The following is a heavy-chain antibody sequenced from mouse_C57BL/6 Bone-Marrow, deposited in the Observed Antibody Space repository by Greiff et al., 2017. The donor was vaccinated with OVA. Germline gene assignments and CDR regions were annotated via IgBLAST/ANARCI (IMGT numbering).Heavy chain of an antibody. V-gene: IGHV1-82*01. CDR2: IYPGDGDT. CDR1: GYAFSSSW. D-gene: IGHD3-2*02. Sequence: VQLQQSGPELVKPGASVKISCKASGYAFSSSWMNWVKQRPGKGLEWIGRIYPGDGDTNYNGKFKGKATLTADKSSSTAYMQLSSLTSEDSAVYLCARGTAQATGYWGQGTTLTVSS. CDR3: ARGTAQATGY. J-gene: IGHJ2*01.